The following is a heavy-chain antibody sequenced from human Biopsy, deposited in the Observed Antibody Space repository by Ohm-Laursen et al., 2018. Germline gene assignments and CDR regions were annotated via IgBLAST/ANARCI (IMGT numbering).Heavy chain of an antibody. D-gene: IGHD2-15*01. CDR2: ISEDGRNK. CDR3: ARAYPPPGRRLVVVAGDFDC. Sequence: SLRLSCAASGFSFSSYGMHWVRQAPGKGPEWVAVISEDGRNKYYIDSVKGRFTISRDNAKNSLYLQMNSLRAEDTAVYYCARAYPPPGRRLVVVAGDFDCWGQGTRVTVSS. CDR1: GFSFSSYG. J-gene: IGHJ4*02. V-gene: IGHV3-30*03.